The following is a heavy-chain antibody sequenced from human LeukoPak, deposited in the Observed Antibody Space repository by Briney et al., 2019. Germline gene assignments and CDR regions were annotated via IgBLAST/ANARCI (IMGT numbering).Heavy chain of an antibody. J-gene: IGHJ6*02. CDR1: GFTFSNYW. CDR2: LNADGIST. V-gene: IGHV3-74*01. Sequence: PGGSLRLSCAASGFTFSNYWMYWVRHAPGKGLVWVSCLNADGISTRYADSVKGRFTISRDNAKNTLSLQMNSLRDEDTAVYYCARGHYYDMDVWGQGTTVTVSS. CDR3: ARGHYYDMDV.